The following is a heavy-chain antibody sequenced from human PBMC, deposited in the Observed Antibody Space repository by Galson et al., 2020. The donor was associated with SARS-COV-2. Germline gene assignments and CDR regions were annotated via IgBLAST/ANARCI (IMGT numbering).Heavy chain of an antibody. Sequence: GSLRLSCAASGFTFSSYGMHWVRQAPGKGLEWVAVIWYDGSNKYYADSVKGRFTISRDNSKNTLYLQMNSLRAEDTAVYYCARATYYYDSSGYYPPYYYYYGMDVWGQGTTVTVSS. J-gene: IGHJ6*02. D-gene: IGHD3-22*01. V-gene: IGHV3-33*01. CDR2: IWYDGSNK. CDR3: ARATYYYDSSGYYPPYYYYYGMDV. CDR1: GFTFSSYG.